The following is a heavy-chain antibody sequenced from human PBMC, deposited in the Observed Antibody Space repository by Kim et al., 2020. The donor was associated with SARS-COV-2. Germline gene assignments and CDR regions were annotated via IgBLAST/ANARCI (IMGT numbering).Heavy chain of an antibody. CDR3: ARDWWQRDESWGPLGF. D-gene: IGHD2-15*01. Sequence: GGSLRLSCAASGFTFSNYAMHWVRQAPGKGLEFVSGISGKGCSTKYANSVKGRFTISRDNSRNTLYLQMGSLRTDDMAVYYCARDWWQRDESWGPLGFWGQGALVTVSS. CDR1: GFTFSNYA. V-gene: IGHV3-64*01. J-gene: IGHJ4*02. CDR2: ISGKGCST.